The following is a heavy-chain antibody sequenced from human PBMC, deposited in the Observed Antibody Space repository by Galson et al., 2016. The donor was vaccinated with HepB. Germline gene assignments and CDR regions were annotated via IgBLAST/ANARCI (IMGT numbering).Heavy chain of an antibody. J-gene: IGHJ2*01. Sequence: QSGAEVKKPGESLRISCEASGYTFTTYWISWVRQMPGKGLEWMGRIEPIDSYTTYGPSFDGQVTIAVDKSNNPAYLQWSSLKASDHAMYFCARRSVSYWYFDLWGRGTLVTVSS. CDR3: ARRSVSYWYFDL. V-gene: IGHV5-10-1*04. CDR2: IEPIDSYT. D-gene: IGHD2-8*01. CDR1: GYTFTTYW.